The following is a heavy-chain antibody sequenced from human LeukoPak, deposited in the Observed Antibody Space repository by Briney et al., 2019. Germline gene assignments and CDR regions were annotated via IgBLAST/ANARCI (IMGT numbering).Heavy chain of an antibody. CDR3: AREVGGQWLVDYYYYGMDV. CDR1: GYTFTSYA. J-gene: IGHJ6*02. V-gene: IGHV7-4-1*02. D-gene: IGHD6-19*01. CDR2: INTNTGNP. Sequence: GASVKVSCKASGYTFTSYAMNWVRQAPGQGLEWMGWINTNTGNPTYAQGFTGRFVFSLDTSVSTAYLQISSLKAEDTAVYYCAREVGGQWLVDYYYYGMDVWGQGTTVTVSS.